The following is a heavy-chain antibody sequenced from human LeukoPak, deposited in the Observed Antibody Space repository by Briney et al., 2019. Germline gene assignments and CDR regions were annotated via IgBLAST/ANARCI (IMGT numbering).Heavy chain of an antibody. J-gene: IGHJ3*02. CDR2: MYYSGST. D-gene: IGHD1-1*01. CDR1: DGSISSSNYY. Sequence: PSETLSLTCTVSDGSISSSNYYWDWIRQSPGKGLEWIGSMYYSGSTSYNPSFKTRVTISADTSTNQLSLKLTSVTAADTAVYYCARRWYRWNDRRGGFDIWGQGTTVTVSS. CDR3: ARRWYRWNDRRGGFDI. V-gene: IGHV4-39*01.